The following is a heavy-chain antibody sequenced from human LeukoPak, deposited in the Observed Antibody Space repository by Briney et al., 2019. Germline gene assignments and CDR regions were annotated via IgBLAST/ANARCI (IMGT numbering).Heavy chain of an antibody. CDR2: IIPIFGTA. Sequence: SVKVSCKASGGTFSSYAISWVRQAPGQGLEWMGGIIPIFGTANYALKFQGRVTITADESTSTAYMELSSLRSEDTAVYYCARDRNYNCGGDCYTFDYWGQGTLVTVSS. D-gene: IGHD2-21*01. V-gene: IGHV1-69*01. J-gene: IGHJ4*02. CDR1: GGTFSSYA. CDR3: ARDRNYNCGGDCYTFDY.